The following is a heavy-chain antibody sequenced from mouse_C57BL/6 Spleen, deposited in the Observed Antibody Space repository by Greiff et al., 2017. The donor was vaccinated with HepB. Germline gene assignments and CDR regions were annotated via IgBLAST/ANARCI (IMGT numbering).Heavy chain of an antibody. Sequence: EVKLMESGAELVKPGASVKLSCTASGFNIKDYYMHWVKQRTEQGLEWIGRIDPEDGETRYAPKFQGKATITADTSSNTAYLQLSSLTSEDTAVYYCDRATAVAGAMDYWGQGTSVTVSS. D-gene: IGHD1-1*01. V-gene: IGHV14-2*01. CDR3: DRATAVAGAMDY. J-gene: IGHJ4*01. CDR2: IDPEDGET. CDR1: GFNIKDYY.